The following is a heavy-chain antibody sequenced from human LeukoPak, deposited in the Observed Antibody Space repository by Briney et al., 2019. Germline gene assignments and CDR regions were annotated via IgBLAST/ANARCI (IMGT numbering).Heavy chain of an antibody. CDR1: GYSFTSYW. CDR2: IYPGDSDT. Sequence: GESLKISCKGSGYSFTSYWIGWVRQMPGKGLEWMGTIYPGDSDTRYSPSFQGQVTISADKSISTAYLQWSSLKASDTAMYYCARRVATYYYDSSGYVDPWGQGTLVTVSS. V-gene: IGHV5-51*01. D-gene: IGHD3-22*01. CDR3: ARRVATYYYDSSGYVDP. J-gene: IGHJ5*02.